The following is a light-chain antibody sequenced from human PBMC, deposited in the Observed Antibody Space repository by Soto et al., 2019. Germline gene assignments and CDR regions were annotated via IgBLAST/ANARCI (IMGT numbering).Light chain of an antibody. J-gene: IGKJ4*01. V-gene: IGKV1-27*01. CDR3: QKYDIAPHT. CDR1: QDISNY. CDR2: AAS. Sequence: DVQMTQAPSSLSASVGDRVTITCRASQDISNYLAWFQQKPGKVPKLLIYAASILQSGVPSRFSGSGSGTDFTLTISSLQHEDVATYYCQKYDIAPHTFGGGTKVEMK.